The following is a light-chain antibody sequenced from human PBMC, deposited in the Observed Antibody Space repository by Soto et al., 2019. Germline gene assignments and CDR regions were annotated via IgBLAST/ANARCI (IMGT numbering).Light chain of an antibody. CDR3: EAWDDSLYGAV. Sequence: QPVLTQPPSMSGTPGQRVTISCSGSSSNIGANPINWYQQLPGTAPKLLIYNNDQRPSGVPDRFSASKSGTSASLAISGLQSEDEADYYCEAWDDSLYGAVLGGGTQLTVL. CDR1: SSNIGANP. J-gene: IGLJ2*01. CDR2: NND. V-gene: IGLV1-44*01.